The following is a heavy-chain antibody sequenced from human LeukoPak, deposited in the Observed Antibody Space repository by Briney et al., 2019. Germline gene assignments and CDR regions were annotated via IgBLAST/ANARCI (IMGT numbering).Heavy chain of an antibody. CDR2: IKEDGSEK. V-gene: IGHV3-7*04. CDR1: GFTFSSYW. J-gene: IGHJ3*02. CDR3: ARHQTYYYDSSGYYYASDAFDI. Sequence: PGGSLRLSCAASGFTFSSYWMSWVRQAPGKGLEWVANIKEDGSEKYYVDSVKGRFTISRDNAKKSLYLQMNSLRAEDTAVYYCARHQTYYYDSSGYYYASDAFDIWGQGTMVTVSS. D-gene: IGHD3-22*01.